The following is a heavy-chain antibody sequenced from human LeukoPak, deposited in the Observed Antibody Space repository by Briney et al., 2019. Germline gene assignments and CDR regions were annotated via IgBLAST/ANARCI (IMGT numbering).Heavy chain of an antibody. D-gene: IGHD6-19*01. Sequence: ASVKVSCKVSGYTLTELSMHWVRQAPGKGLEWMGGFDPEDGETIYAQKFQGRVTMTEDTSTGTAYMELSSLRSEDTAVYYCATGGMGAGTSLIDYWGQGTLVTVSS. V-gene: IGHV1-24*01. CDR1: GYTLTELS. CDR2: FDPEDGET. J-gene: IGHJ4*02. CDR3: ATGGMGAGTSLIDY.